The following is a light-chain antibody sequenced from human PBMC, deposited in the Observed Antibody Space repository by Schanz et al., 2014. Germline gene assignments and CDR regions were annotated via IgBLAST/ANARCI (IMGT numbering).Light chain of an antibody. CDR1: SSDVGSYNL. CDR2: EGS. Sequence: QSVLTQPASVSGSPGQSITISCTGTSSDVGSYNLVSWYQQHPGKAPKLMIYEGSKRPSGVSNRISGSKSGNTASLTISGVQAEDEADYYCSSYTSSSTLGVFGTGTKVTVL. CDR3: SSYTSSSTLGV. J-gene: IGLJ1*01. V-gene: IGLV2-14*02.